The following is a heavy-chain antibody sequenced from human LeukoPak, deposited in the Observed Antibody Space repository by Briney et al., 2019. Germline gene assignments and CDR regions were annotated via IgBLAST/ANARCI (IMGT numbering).Heavy chain of an antibody. CDR3: ARHGGSYTFDY. D-gene: IGHD1-26*01. J-gene: IGHJ4*02. Sequence: SETLSLTCTVSGGSMSGYYWSWVRQPPGKGLEWIGFNSDSGGTNYNPSLKSRVTMSVDTSKNQFSLKVTSVNAADTAVYYCARHGGSYTFDYWGQGTLVTVSS. CDR1: GGSMSGYY. V-gene: IGHV4-59*08. CDR2: NSDSGGT.